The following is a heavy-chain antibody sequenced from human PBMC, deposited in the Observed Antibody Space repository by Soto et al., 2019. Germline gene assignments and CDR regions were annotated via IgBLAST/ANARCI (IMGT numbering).Heavy chain of an antibody. V-gene: IGHV3-74*01. J-gene: IGHJ3*02. CDR3: AKDVGYYDSSGYYQGPDAFDI. Sequence: GGSLRLSCAASGFTFSSYWMHWVRQAPGKGLVWVSRINSDGSSTSYADCVKGRFTISRDNAKNTLYLQMNSLRAEDMAVYYCAKDVGYYDSSGYYQGPDAFDIWCQGTMVTVSS. D-gene: IGHD3-22*01. CDR2: INSDGSST. CDR1: GFTFSSYW.